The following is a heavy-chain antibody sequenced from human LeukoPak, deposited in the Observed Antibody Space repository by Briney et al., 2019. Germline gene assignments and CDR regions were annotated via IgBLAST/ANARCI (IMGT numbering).Heavy chain of an antibody. CDR3: VRDNDWAFDY. CDR1: GFTFNTYS. J-gene: IGHJ4*02. V-gene: IGHV3-48*01. D-gene: IGHD3-9*01. CDR2: ISPRSDVV. Sequence: GGSLRLSCTASGFTFNTYSMNWVRQAPGKGLEWVSHISPRSDVVSYTDSVKGRFTTSRDNAKNSLYLHMSNLRAEGMAVYYCVRDNDWAFDYWGQGTLVPVSS.